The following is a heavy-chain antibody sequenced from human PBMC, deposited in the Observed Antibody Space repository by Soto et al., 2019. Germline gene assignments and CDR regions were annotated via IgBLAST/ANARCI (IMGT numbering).Heavy chain of an antibody. J-gene: IGHJ5*02. Sequence: GGSLRLSCAASGFTFSSYAMSWVRQAPGKGLEWVSAISGSGGSTYYADSVKGRFTISRDNSKNTLYLQMNSLRAEDTAVYYCAKDLVEDDSSGSGSDWFDPWGQGTLVTVSS. V-gene: IGHV3-23*01. CDR3: AKDLVEDDSSGSGSDWFDP. D-gene: IGHD3-22*01. CDR2: ISGSGGST. CDR1: GFTFSSYA.